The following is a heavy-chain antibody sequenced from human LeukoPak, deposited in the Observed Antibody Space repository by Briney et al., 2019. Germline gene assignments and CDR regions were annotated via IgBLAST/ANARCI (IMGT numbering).Heavy chain of an antibody. V-gene: IGHV3-30*18. CDR2: ISYDGSNK. CDR3: AKNQDAGYSSSCLDY. J-gene: IGHJ4*02. CDR1: GFTFSNYG. Sequence: ARRSLRLSCAASGFTFSNYGMHWVRQAPGKGLEWVAVISYDGSNKYYADSVKGRFTISRDNSKNTLYLQMNSLRAEDTAVYYCAKNQDAGYSSSCLDYWGQGTLVTVSS. D-gene: IGHD6-13*01.